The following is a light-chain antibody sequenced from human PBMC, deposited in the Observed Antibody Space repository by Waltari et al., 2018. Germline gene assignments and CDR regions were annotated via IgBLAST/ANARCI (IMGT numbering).Light chain of an antibody. CDR3: QVYVRLPVT. V-gene: IGKV3-20*01. Sequence: EIVLTQSPGTLALSPGERATLACRASQSVGRALAWYQQKPGQAPRLLIYDASSRATGIPDRFSGSGSGTDFSLTISRVEPEDFAVYYCQVYVRLPVTFGQGTKVEVK. J-gene: IGKJ1*01. CDR1: QSVGRA. CDR2: DAS.